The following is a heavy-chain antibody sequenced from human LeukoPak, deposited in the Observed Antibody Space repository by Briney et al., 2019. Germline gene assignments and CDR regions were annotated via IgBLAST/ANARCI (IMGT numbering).Heavy chain of an antibody. D-gene: IGHD2-15*01. CDR2: ISAGGGST. CDR1: GITFSSSA. V-gene: IGHV3-23*01. CDR3: AKGGYCSGGTCYSDAFDI. J-gene: IGHJ3*02. Sequence: TGGSLRLSCAASGITFSSSAMSWVRKAPGKALEWVPEISAGGGSTFHAGSVKGRFAISRDNSKNTLYLQMDSLRAEDTAVYYCAKGGYCSGGTCYSDAFDIWGQGTMVTVSS.